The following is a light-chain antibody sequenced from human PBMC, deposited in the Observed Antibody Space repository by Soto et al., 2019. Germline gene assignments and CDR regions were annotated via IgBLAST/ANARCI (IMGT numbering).Light chain of an antibody. Sequence: EKVMAQSPATQAVTPGERATLSCRTSQSVYSSLAWYQPKPXQAPRLLLYGASTRATGIPARFSGSGSGTEYTLTVSRLQSEAFALYDGQRYNNWLTWTFRRGTKVDIK. CDR1: QSVYSS. V-gene: IGKV3-15*01. J-gene: IGKJ1*01. CDR2: GAS. CDR3: QRYNNWLTWT.